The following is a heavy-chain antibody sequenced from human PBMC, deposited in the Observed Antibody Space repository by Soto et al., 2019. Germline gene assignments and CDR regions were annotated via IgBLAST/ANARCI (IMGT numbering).Heavy chain of an antibody. J-gene: IGHJ4*02. D-gene: IGHD6-19*01. CDR2: INPSGGST. CDR1: GYTFTSYY. CDR3: ARDLQWLVFDY. V-gene: IGHV1-46*01. Sequence: QVQLVQSGAEVKKPGASVKVSCKASGYTFTSYYMHWVRQAPGQGLEWMGIINPSGGSTSYAQKFQGRVTLTRDTSTSTVYMELSSLRSEDTAVYYCARDLQWLVFDYWGQGTLVTVSS.